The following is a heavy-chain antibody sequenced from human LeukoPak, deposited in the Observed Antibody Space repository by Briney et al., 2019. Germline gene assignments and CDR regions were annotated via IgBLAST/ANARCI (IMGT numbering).Heavy chain of an antibody. D-gene: IGHD3-3*01. CDR2: IYTSGST. CDR3: AREDSLWSGFIRGTHTTYYFDY. V-gene: IGHV4-4*07. CDR1: GGSISSYY. Sequence: SETLSLTCTVSGGSISSYYWSWIRHPAGTGQEWVGRIYTSGSTNNNPSLKSRVTISVDTSKNRFSLKLSAVTAADTAVYYCAREDSLWSGFIRGTHTTYYFDYWGQGTLVTVSS. J-gene: IGHJ4*02.